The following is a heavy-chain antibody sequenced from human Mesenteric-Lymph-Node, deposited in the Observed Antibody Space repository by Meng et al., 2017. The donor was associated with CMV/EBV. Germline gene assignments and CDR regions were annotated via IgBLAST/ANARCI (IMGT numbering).Heavy chain of an antibody. D-gene: IGHD3-3*01. V-gene: IGHV3-74*01. CDR2: INSDGSST. J-gene: IGHJ4*02. CDR3: AAISYYDFWSGAPPPY. Sequence: GFTFISYWMHWVRQAPGKGLVWVSRINSDGSSTSYADSVKGRFTISRDNAKNTLYLQMNSLRAEDTAVYYCAAISYYDFWSGAPPPYWGQGTLVTVSS. CDR1: GFTFISYW.